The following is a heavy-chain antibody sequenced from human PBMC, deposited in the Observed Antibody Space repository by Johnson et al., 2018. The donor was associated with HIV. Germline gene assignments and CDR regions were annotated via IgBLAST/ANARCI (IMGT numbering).Heavy chain of an antibody. J-gene: IGHJ3*02. V-gene: IGHV3-30*04. D-gene: IGHD5-12*01. CDR2: ISYDGSEK. CDR3: AKDQHGPLVPTVMRNDAFDI. Sequence: QVQLVESGGGLVQPGGSLRLSCAASGFTFSSYAMHWVRQAPGKGLEWVAVISYDGSEKYFADSVKGRFTVSRDNSKNAVYLQMNSLGAGDTAVYYCAKDQHGPLVPTVMRNDAFDIWGQGTMVTVSS. CDR1: GFTFSSYA.